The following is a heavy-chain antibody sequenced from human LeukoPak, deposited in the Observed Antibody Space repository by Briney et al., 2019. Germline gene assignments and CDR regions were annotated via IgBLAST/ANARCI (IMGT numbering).Heavy chain of an antibody. CDR3: ARGVGAPNWFDP. Sequence: ASVKVSCTASGYTFTGYYMHWVRQAPGQGLEWMGWINPNSGGTNYAQKFQGRVTLTRDTPISTAYMELTRLTSDDTAVYYCARGVGAPNWFDPWGQGTLVTVSS. V-gene: IGHV1-2*02. CDR1: GYTFTGYY. J-gene: IGHJ5*02. D-gene: IGHD1-26*01. CDR2: INPNSGGT.